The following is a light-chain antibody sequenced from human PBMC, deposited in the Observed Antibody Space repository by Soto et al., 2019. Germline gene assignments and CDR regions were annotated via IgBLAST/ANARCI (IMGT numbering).Light chain of an antibody. Sequence: SYELTQPPSVSVAPGKTARITCGGNNFGRKSVHWYQQKPGQAPVVVIYYDSDRPSGIPERFSGSNSGNTATLTISRVEAGDEADYYCQMWDSSSDHPEVFGGGTQLTVL. CDR2: YDS. CDR1: NFGRKS. CDR3: QMWDSSSDHPEV. J-gene: IGLJ3*02. V-gene: IGLV3-21*04.